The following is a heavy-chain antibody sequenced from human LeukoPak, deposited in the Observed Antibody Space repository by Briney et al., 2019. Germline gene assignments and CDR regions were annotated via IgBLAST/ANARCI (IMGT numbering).Heavy chain of an antibody. CDR2: IIPIFGTA. J-gene: IGHJ4*02. D-gene: IGHD1-20*01. Sequence: SVKVSCKASGGTFSSYAISWVRQAPGQGLEWMGGIIPIFGTANYAQKFQGRVTITTDESTSTAYVELSSLRSEDTAVYYCARGITGSRRPFDYWGQGTLVTVSS. CDR1: GGTFSSYA. CDR3: ARGITGSRRPFDY. V-gene: IGHV1-69*05.